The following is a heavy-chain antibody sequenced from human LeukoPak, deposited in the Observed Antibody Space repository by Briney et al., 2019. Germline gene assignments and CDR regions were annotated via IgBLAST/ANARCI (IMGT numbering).Heavy chain of an antibody. J-gene: IGHJ4*02. Sequence: GGSLRLSCAASGFTFSSYSMNWVRQAPGKGLEWVSSISSGSGYIHYADSVKGRFTISRDNAKKSLYLQMNSLRAEGTAVYYCARDGLGIDYWGQGTLVTVSS. V-gene: IGHV3-21*01. CDR2: ISSGSGYI. CDR3: ARDGLGIDY. D-gene: IGHD3-10*01. CDR1: GFTFSSYS.